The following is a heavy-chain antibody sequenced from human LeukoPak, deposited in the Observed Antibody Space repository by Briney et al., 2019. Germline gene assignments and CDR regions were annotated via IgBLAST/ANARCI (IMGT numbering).Heavy chain of an antibody. Sequence: GGSLRLSCAASGFTVSNNYMSWVRQAPGKGLEWVSVIYSGGSTYYADSVKGRFTISRDNSKNTLYLQMNSLRAEDTAVYYCARDRLRCGGDCRGLFDYWGQGTLVTVSS. V-gene: IGHV3-66*02. D-gene: IGHD2-21*01. CDR3: ARDRLRCGGDCRGLFDY. CDR1: GFTVSNNY. CDR2: IYSGGST. J-gene: IGHJ4*02.